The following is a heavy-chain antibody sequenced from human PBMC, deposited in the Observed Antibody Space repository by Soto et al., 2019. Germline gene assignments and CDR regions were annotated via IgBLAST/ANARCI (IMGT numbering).Heavy chain of an antibody. CDR3: ARHGFGPLHGLVDV. Sequence: QVQLQESGPGLVKPSETLSLTCTVSGGAITNYYCSWFRQPPGKGLEWIGYIQYTGCSAYKLSLKGRVTMSMDTSKPQFSLMVESVTATDTAVYYCARHGFGPLHGLVDVWGQGTTVIVSS. J-gene: IGHJ6*02. V-gene: IGHV4-59*08. CDR1: GGAITNYY. CDR2: IQYTGCS. D-gene: IGHD3-10*01.